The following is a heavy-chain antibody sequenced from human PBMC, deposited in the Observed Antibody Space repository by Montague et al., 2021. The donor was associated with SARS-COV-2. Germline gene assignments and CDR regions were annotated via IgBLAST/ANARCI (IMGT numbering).Heavy chain of an antibody. D-gene: IGHD6-19*01. V-gene: IGHV4-34*01. CDR1: GGSLSGYY. Sequence: SETLSLTCGVTGGSLSGYYWSWIRQAPGKGLEWIGEISHSGNTNYNPSFNSRLAMSVDTSKDHFSLKLSSVTAADTAVYYCVRGPYTSGLRCHFGMDVWGQGTAVTVSS. J-gene: IGHJ6*02. CDR3: VRGPYTSGLRCHFGMDV. CDR2: ISHSGNT.